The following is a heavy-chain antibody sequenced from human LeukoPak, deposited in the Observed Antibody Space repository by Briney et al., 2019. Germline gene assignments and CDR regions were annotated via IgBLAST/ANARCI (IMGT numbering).Heavy chain of an antibody. V-gene: IGHV3-23*01. J-gene: IGHJ4*02. Sequence: GGSLRLSCAASGFTFSNYAMSWVRQAPGKGLEWVSAITGSGGNTYYADSVKGRFTISRDNSKNTVFLKMNSLRAEDTAVYYCAKWGDYDVLTGYYVSDYWGQGTLVTVSS. CDR1: GFTFSNYA. CDR3: AKWGDYDVLTGYYVSDY. CDR2: ITGSGGNT. D-gene: IGHD3-9*01.